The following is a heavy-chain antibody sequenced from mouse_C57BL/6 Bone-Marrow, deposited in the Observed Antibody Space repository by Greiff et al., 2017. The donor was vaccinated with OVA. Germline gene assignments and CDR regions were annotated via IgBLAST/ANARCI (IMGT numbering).Heavy chain of an antibody. J-gene: IGHJ3*01. Sequence: VQLQQSGAELVRPGASVKLSCTASGFNIKDDYMHWVKQRPEQGLEWIGWIDPENGDTEYATKFQGKATITADTSSNTAYLQHSNLATEDTTVSYYTTGGFAYWGQGTLVTVSA. CDR1: GFNIKDDY. CDR3: TTGGFAY. CDR2: IDPENGDT. V-gene: IGHV14-4*01.